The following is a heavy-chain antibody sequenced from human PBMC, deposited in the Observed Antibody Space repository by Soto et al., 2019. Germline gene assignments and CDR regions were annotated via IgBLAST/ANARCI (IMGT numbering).Heavy chain of an antibody. CDR3: ARENYYDGSGYYYYFDY. Sequence: SETLSLTCAVSGYSISSDYSWGWIRQPPGKRLEWLGSIFHSGSTYYNPSLKSRVTISLDTSQNHFSLKLSSVTAADTAVYYCARENYYDGSGYYYYFDYWGHGTLVTVSS. V-gene: IGHV4-38-2*02. CDR2: IFHSGST. J-gene: IGHJ4*01. CDR1: GYSISSDYS. D-gene: IGHD3-22*01.